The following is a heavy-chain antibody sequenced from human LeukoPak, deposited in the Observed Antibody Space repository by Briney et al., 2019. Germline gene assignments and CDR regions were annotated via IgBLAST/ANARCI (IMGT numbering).Heavy chain of an antibody. Sequence: GASVKVSFKASGYTFTGYYMHWVRQAPGQGLEWMGWINPNSGGTNYAQKFQGRVTMTRDTSISTAYMELSRLRSDDTAVYYCARGLSITIFGVVMFDYWGQGTLVTVSS. CDR2: INPNSGGT. J-gene: IGHJ4*02. V-gene: IGHV1-2*02. D-gene: IGHD3-3*01. CDR3: ARGLSITIFGVVMFDY. CDR1: GYTFTGYY.